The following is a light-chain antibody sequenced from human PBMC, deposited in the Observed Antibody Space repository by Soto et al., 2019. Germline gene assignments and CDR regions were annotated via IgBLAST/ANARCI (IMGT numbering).Light chain of an antibody. V-gene: IGKV3-20*01. CDR1: QSVSSSY. J-gene: IGKJ2*01. CDR2: GAS. CDR3: QQYGSSPYT. Sequence: EIVLTQSPGTLSLSPGERATLSCRASQSVSSSYLAWYQQKPGQAPRLLLYGASNRATAIPDRFSGSGSGTDFTLTITRLEPEDFAVYSCQQYGSSPYTFGQGTKLEI.